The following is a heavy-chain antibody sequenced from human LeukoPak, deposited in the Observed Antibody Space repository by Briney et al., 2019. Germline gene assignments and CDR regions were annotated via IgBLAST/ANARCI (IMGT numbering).Heavy chain of an antibody. CDR3: ARARRDYDFWSGYYTSGGEYFQH. J-gene: IGHJ1*01. Sequence: GESLKISCKGSGYSFTSYWIGWVRQMPGKGLEWMGIIYPGDSDTRHSPSFQGQVTISADKSISTAYLQWSSLKASDTAMYYCARARRDYDFWSGYYTSGGEYFQHWGQGTLVTVSS. D-gene: IGHD3-3*01. CDR2: IYPGDSDT. V-gene: IGHV5-51*01. CDR1: GYSFTSYW.